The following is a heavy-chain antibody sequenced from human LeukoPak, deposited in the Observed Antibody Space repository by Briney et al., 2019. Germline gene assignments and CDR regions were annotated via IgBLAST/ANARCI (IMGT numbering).Heavy chain of an antibody. V-gene: IGHV3-30-3*01. CDR1: GFTFSSYA. CDR3: AREFMIVVVITTLVNAFDI. J-gene: IGHJ3*02. D-gene: IGHD3-22*01. Sequence: GGSLRLSCAASGFTFSSYAMHWVRQAPGKGLEWVAVISYDGSNIYYADSVKGRFTISRDNSKNTLYLQMNSPRAEDTAVYYCAREFMIVVVITTLVNAFDIWGQGTMVTVSS. CDR2: ISYDGSNI.